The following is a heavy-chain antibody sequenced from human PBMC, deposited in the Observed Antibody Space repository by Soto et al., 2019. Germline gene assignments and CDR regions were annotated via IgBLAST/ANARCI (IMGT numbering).Heavy chain of an antibody. CDR3: AKALRVADYFDY. CDR2: ISGSGGST. V-gene: IGHV3-23*01. CDR1: GFTFSSYA. J-gene: IGHJ4*02. Sequence: PGGSLRLSCAASGFTFSSYAMSWVRQAPGKGLEWVSAISGSGGSTYYADSVKGRLTISRDNSKNTLYLQMNSLRAEDTAVYYCAKALRVADYFDYWGQGTLVTVSS. D-gene: IGHD6-13*01.